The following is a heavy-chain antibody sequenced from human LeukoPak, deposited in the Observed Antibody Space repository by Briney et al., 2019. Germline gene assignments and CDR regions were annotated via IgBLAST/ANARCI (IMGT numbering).Heavy chain of an antibody. V-gene: IGHV4-59*02. CDR2: IYYSGST. Sequence: SETLSLTCTVSGGSVITYYWNWIRQPPGKGLEWIGYIYYSGSTNYNPSLKSRLTISVDTSNNQFSLKLSSVTAADMAVYYCASTTGYCSGGNCYSAFDYWGQGTLVTVSS. CDR1: GGSVITYY. J-gene: IGHJ4*02. CDR3: ASTTGYCSGGNCYSAFDY. D-gene: IGHD2-15*01.